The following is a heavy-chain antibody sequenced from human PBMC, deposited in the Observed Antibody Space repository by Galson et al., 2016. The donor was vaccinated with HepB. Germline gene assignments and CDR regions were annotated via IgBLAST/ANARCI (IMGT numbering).Heavy chain of an antibody. Sequence: QSGAEVKKSGESLQISCKATGYTFITKWIGWVRQMPGKGLEWMGIIYPGDSETRYSPSFQGQVTFSADKSISTAYLQWSSLKASDTAMYYCETSGSDGDFDYWRRGTLVIVSS. CDR1: GYTFITKW. CDR2: IYPGDSET. V-gene: IGHV5-51*01. D-gene: IGHD1-26*01. CDR3: ETSGSDGDFDY. J-gene: IGHJ4*02.